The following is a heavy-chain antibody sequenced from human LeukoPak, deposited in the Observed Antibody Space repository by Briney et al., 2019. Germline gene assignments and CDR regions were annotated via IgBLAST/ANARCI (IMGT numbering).Heavy chain of an antibody. J-gene: IGHJ4*02. CDR3: ARGGWLSEYYFDY. CDR2: IYHSGST. V-gene: IGHV4-38-2*02. CDR1: GYSISSGYY. D-gene: IGHD3-22*01. Sequence: ETLSLTCTVSGYSISSGYYWGWIRQPPGKGLEWIGSIYHSGSTYYNPSLKSRVTISVDTSKNQFSLKLSSVTAADTAVFYCARGGWLSEYYFDYWGQGTLVTVSS.